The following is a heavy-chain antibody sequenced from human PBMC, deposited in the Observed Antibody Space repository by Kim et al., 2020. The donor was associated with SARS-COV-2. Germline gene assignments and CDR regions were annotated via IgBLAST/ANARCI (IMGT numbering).Heavy chain of an antibody. J-gene: IGHJ6*02. Sequence: DKRYSPSLKRRLTITKDTSKNQVVLTMTNMDPVDTATYYCGRYQPYYGMDVWGQGTTVTVSS. CDR2: DK. CDR3: GRYQPYYGMDV. V-gene: IGHV2-5*01. D-gene: IGHD2-2*01.